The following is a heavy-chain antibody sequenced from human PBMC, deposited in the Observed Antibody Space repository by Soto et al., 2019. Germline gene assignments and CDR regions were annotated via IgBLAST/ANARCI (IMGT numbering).Heavy chain of an antibody. D-gene: IGHD3-22*01. Sequence: GGSLRLSCAASGFTFSDYYMSWIRQAPGKGLEWVSYISSSSSYTNYADSVKGRFTISRDNAKNSLYLQMNSLRAEDTAVYYCARDFRGRPMDRYDSSGYPQGYWGQGTLVTVSS. J-gene: IGHJ4*02. CDR2: ISSSSSYT. CDR1: GFTFSDYY. CDR3: ARDFRGRPMDRYDSSGYPQGY. V-gene: IGHV3-11*06.